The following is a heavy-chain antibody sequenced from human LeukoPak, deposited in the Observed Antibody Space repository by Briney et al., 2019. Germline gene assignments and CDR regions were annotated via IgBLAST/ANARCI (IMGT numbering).Heavy chain of an antibody. J-gene: IGHJ6*02. CDR2: IYYSGST. CDR3: ARESLIYYYDSGYYGMDV. Sequence: SETLSLTCTVSGGSISSGDYYWSWIRQPPGKGLEWIGYIYYSGSTYYNPSLKSRVTISVDTSKNQFSLKLSSVTAADTAVYYCARESLIYYYDSGYYGMDVWGQGTTVTVSS. CDR1: GGSISSGDYY. V-gene: IGHV4-30-4*01. D-gene: IGHD3-22*01.